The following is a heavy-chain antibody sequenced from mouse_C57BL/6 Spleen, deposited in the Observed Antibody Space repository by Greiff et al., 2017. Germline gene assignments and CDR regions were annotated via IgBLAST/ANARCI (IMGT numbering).Heavy chain of an antibody. J-gene: IGHJ1*03. D-gene: IGHD3-1*01. CDR3: ARGAPRRYFDV. V-gene: IGHV1-61*01. Sequence: QVQLQQSGAELVRPGSSVKLSCKASGYTFTSYWMDWVKQRPGQGLEWIGNIYPSDSETHYNQKFKDKATLTVDKSSSTAYMQLSSLTSEDSAVYYCARGAPRRYFDVWGTGTTVTVSS. CDR2: IYPSDSET. CDR1: GYTFTSYW.